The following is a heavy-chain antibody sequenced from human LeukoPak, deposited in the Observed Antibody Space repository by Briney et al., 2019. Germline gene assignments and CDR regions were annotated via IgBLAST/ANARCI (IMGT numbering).Heavy chain of an antibody. D-gene: IGHD6-13*01. V-gene: IGHV3-33*06. J-gene: IGHJ4*02. CDR3: AKRGSFWDLDY. Sequence: PGRSLRLSCAASGFTFSTYGMHWVRQAPDKGLEWVAVIRYDGNSEFYADSVKGRFTISRDNSKSTLYLQMNSLRAEDTAVYYCAKRGSFWDLDYWGQGTLVTVSS. CDR1: GFTFSTYG. CDR2: IRYDGNSE.